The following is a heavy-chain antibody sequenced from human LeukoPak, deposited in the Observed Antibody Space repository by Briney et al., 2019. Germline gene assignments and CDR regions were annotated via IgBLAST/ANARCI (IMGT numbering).Heavy chain of an antibody. CDR2: VNPGGTT. D-gene: IGHD4-17*01. CDR1: GGSFSGYY. CDR3: ARAKSTVSTYFDS. Sequence: SETLSLTCAVHGGSFSGYYWAWIRQPPGKGLEWIGEVNPGGTTNYHPSLKRRVTISAETSKSQFSLELRSVTAADTAVFYCARAKSTVSTYFDSWGQGSLVTVSS. V-gene: IGHV4-34*01. J-gene: IGHJ4*02.